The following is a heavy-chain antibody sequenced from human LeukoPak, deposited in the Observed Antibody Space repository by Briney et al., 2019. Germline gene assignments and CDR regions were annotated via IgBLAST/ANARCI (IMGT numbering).Heavy chain of an antibody. J-gene: IGHJ6*04. CDR1: GFTFSNYA. CDR2: ISGSASST. Sequence: GGSLRLSCAASGFTFSNYAMSWVRQAPGKGLEWVSAISGSASSTYHADSVKGRFTISRDNAKNSLYLQMNSLRAEDTAVYYCAELGITMIGGVWGKGTTVTISS. D-gene: IGHD3-10*02. CDR3: AELGITMIGGV. V-gene: IGHV3-23*01.